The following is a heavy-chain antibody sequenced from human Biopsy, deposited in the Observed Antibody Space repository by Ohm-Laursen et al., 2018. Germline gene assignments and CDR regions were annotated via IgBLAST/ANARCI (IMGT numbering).Heavy chain of an antibody. CDR3: ARDSSRRAREGGMDV. D-gene: IGHD6-6*01. V-gene: IGHV3-21*01. CDR1: GFSVSSYD. Sequence: GSLRLSCAASGFSVSSYDMNWVRQAPGKGLEWISYISETSSHIYDADSVRSRFTVARDIAKNSLYLQLNSLRVEDTAVYYCARDSSRRAREGGMDVWGQGTTATVSS. CDR2: ISETSSHI. J-gene: IGHJ6*02.